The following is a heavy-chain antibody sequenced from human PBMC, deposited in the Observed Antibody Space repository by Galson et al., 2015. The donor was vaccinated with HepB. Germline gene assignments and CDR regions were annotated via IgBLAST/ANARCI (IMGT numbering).Heavy chain of an antibody. J-gene: IGHJ4*02. Sequence: SLRLSCAASGFTFSSYAMSWVRQAPGKGLEWVSAISGSGGSTYYADSVKGRFTISRDNSKNTLYLQMNSLRAEDMAVYYCARESYYDSSGYYYWGQGTLVTVSS. CDR2: ISGSGGST. CDR3: ARESYYDSSGYYY. V-gene: IGHV3-23*01. D-gene: IGHD3-22*01. CDR1: GFTFSSYA.